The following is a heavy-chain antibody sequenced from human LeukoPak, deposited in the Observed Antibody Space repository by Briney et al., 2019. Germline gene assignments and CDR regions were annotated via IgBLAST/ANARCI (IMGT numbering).Heavy chain of an antibody. J-gene: IGHJ5*02. D-gene: IGHD5-12*01. V-gene: IGHV3-48*03. CDR3: ARDGLIVATT. CDR1: GFTFSSSE. Sequence: PGGSLRLSCAASGFTFSSSEMNWVRQAPGKGLEWVSCISSGRTTVFYADSVKGRFTISRDNAKNSLYLQMNSLRAEDTAVYYCARDGLIVATTWGQGTLVTFSS. CDR2: ISSGRTTV.